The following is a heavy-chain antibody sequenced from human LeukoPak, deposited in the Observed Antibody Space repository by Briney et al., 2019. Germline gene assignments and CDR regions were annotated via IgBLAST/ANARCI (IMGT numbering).Heavy chain of an antibody. CDR3: ARDPSTMIVVAYAFDI. V-gene: IGHV4-34*01. CDR1: GGSFSGYY. Sequence: SETLSLTCAVYGGSFSGYYWSWIRQPPGKGLEWIGEINHSGSTNCNPSLKSRVTISVDTSKNQFSLKLSSVTAADTAVYYCARDPSTMIVVAYAFDIWGQGTMVTVSS. CDR2: INHSGST. D-gene: IGHD3-22*01. J-gene: IGHJ3*02.